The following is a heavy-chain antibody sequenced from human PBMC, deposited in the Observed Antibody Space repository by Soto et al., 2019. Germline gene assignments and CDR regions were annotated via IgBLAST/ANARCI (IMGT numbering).Heavy chain of an antibody. CDR1: GGSISSYY. J-gene: IGHJ4*02. D-gene: IGHD3-3*01. CDR2: IYYSGST. Sequence: SETLSLTCTVSGGSISSYYWSLIRQPPGKGLEWIGYIYYSGSTNYNPSLKSRVTISVDTSKNQFSLKLSSVTAADTAVYYCARMNQGPLRFLEWLSPYFDYWGQGTLVTVSS. V-gene: IGHV4-59*01. CDR3: ARMNQGPLRFLEWLSPYFDY.